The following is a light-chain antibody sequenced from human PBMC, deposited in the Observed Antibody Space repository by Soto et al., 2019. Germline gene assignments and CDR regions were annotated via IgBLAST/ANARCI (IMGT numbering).Light chain of an antibody. CDR1: SSDVGYYKY. J-gene: IGLJ1*01. Sequence: QSVLTQPASVSGSPGQSITISCTGTSSDVGYYKYVSWYQQRPGKAPKLMIYEVSNRPSGVSNRFSGSRSGNTASLTISGLQAEDEADYYCSSYASSSTYVFGTGTKLTVL. CDR2: EVS. CDR3: SSYASSSTYV. V-gene: IGLV2-14*01.